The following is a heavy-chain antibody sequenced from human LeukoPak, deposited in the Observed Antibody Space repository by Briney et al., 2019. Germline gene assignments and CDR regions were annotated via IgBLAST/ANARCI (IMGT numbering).Heavy chain of an antibody. D-gene: IGHD5/OR15-5a*01. Sequence: PGGSLRLSCAASGFTFSSYSMNWARQAPGKGLEWVSYISSSSSTIYYADSVKGRFTISRDNAKNSLYLQMNSLRAEDTAVYYCARSVYDHAFDIWGQGTMVTVSS. J-gene: IGHJ3*02. CDR2: ISSSSSTI. V-gene: IGHV3-48*04. CDR3: ARSVYDHAFDI. CDR1: GFTFSSYS.